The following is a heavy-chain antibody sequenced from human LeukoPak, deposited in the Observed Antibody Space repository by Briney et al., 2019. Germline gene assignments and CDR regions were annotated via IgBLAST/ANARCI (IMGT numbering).Heavy chain of an antibody. V-gene: IGHV3-53*01. J-gene: IGHJ5*02. CDR2: IYSGGST. CDR3: ARVGGGNPGSNWFDP. Sequence: GGSLRLSCAASGFTVSSNYMSWVRQAPGKGLEWVSVIYSGGSTYYADSVKGRFTISRDNSKNTLYLQMNSLRAEDTAVYYCARVGGGNPGSNWFDPWGQGTLVTVSS. CDR1: GFTVSSNY. D-gene: IGHD4-23*01.